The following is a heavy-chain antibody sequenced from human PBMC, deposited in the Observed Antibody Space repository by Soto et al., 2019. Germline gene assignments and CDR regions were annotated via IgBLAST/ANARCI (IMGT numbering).Heavy chain of an antibody. CDR1: GFTFSSYA. J-gene: IGHJ4*02. D-gene: IGHD3-10*01. Sequence: GGSLRLSCAASGFTFSSYAMSWVRQAPGKGLEWVSAISGSGGSTYYADSVKGRFTISRDNSKNTLYLQMNSLRAEDTAVYYCAKDREVLLWFGELLGFLFDYWGQGTLVTVSS. V-gene: IGHV3-23*01. CDR2: ISGSGGST. CDR3: AKDREVLLWFGELLGFLFDY.